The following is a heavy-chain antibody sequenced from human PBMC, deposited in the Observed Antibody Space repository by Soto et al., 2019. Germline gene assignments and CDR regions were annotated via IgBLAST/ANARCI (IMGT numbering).Heavy chain of an antibody. Sequence: SLRLSCAASGFTFSNYMFYWVRQAPGKGPEWVAAISYDGSNKQYADSVKGRFAISRDNPGNSVDLQMNSLRDEDTAVYYCARGMYYYDSSGWAYWGQGTLVTVSS. CDR1: GFTFSNYM. CDR2: ISYDGSNK. D-gene: IGHD3-22*01. J-gene: IGHJ4*02. V-gene: IGHV3-30*09. CDR3: ARGMYYYDSSGWAY.